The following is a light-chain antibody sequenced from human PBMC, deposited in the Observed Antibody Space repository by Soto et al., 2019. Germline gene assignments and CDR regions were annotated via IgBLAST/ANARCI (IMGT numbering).Light chain of an antibody. CDR1: QSISRW. CDR3: QQYSDYSGM. CDR2: DAS. V-gene: IGKV1-5*01. J-gene: IGKJ1*01. Sequence: DIQMTQSPSTLSASVGDRVTITCRASQSISRWLAWHQQKPGKAPRLLIYDASNLQRGVPSRFSGSGSGTEFTLTITTLQPEDFATYYCQQYSDYSGMFGQGTKVESK.